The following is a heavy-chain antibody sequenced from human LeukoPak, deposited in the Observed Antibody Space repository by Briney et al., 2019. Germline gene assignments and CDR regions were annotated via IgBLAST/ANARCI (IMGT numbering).Heavy chain of an antibody. D-gene: IGHD1-26*01. CDR3: ASGAYSYYYMDV. J-gene: IGHJ6*03. V-gene: IGHV4-59*01. CDR1: GGSFSGYY. CDR2: IYYSGST. Sequence: PSETLSLTCAVYGGSFSGYYWSWIRQPPGKGLEWIGYIYYSGSTNYTPSLKSRVTISVDTSKNQFSLKLSSVTAADTAVYYCASGAYSYYYMDVWGKGTTVTISS.